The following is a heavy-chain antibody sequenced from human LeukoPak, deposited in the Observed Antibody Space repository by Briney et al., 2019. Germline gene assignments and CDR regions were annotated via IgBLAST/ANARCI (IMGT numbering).Heavy chain of an antibody. D-gene: IGHD6-13*01. J-gene: IGHJ4*02. CDR1: GGSFSGYY. V-gene: IGHV4-34*01. Sequence: SETLSLTCAVYGGSFSGYYWSWTRQPPGKGLEWIGEINHSGSTNYNPSLKSRVTMSVDTSKTQFSLKLSSVTAADTAVYYCARMTIAAAGFWYFDYWGQGTLVTVSS. CDR3: ARMTIAAAGFWYFDY. CDR2: INHSGST.